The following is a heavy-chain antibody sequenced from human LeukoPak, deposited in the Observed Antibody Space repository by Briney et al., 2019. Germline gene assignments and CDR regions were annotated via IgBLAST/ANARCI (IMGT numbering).Heavy chain of an antibody. Sequence: GGSLRLSCVASGFIFRDYAMSWVRQAPARGLEWVSSLRGDGETFYTDSVQVRFTLSRDHSRNTVYLQLNNLRVEDTAVYYCAKASWVSSADAVLWGQGTLVTVS. CDR2: LRGDGET. CDR3: AKASWVSSADAVL. CDR1: GFIFRDYA. V-gene: IGHV3-23*01. D-gene: IGHD3-16*01. J-gene: IGHJ4*02.